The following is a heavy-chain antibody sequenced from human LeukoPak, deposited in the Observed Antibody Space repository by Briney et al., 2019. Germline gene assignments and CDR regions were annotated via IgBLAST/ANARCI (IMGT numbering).Heavy chain of an antibody. Sequence: KTSETLSLTCAVYGGSFSGYYWSWIRQPPGKGLEWIGEILHSGSTNYNPSLKSRVTISVDTSKNQFSLKLSSVTAADTAVYYCARFKRGIATHYGMDVWAKGPRSPSP. V-gene: IGHV4-34*12. J-gene: IGHJ6*02. CDR1: GGSFSGYY. CDR2: ILHSGST. D-gene: IGHD6-13*01. CDR3: ARFKRGIATHYGMDV.